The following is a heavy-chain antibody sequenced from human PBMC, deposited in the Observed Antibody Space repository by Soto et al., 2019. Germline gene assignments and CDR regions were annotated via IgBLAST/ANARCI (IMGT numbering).Heavy chain of an antibody. D-gene: IGHD3-16*01. V-gene: IGHV4-4*09. CDR3: ARTLDYGHMDV. CDR1: GDSVRNQY. CDR2: IYRSGST. Sequence: QVQMQESGPGLVKPSETLSLTCTVSGDSVRNQYWSWIRRPPGRGLEWIGYIYRSGSTKYNPSLKSRLTISVDTSKNQFSLKLSSVTAAGPAVYYCARTLDYGHMDVWGKGTTVTVSS. J-gene: IGHJ6*03.